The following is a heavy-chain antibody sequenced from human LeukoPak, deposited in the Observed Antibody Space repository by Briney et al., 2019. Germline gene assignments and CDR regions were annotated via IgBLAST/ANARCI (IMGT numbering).Heavy chain of an antibody. J-gene: IGHJ4*02. CDR3: ARYCSGSSCYSWGYYFDH. CDR2: IYSSGST. D-gene: IGHD2-15*01. CDR1: GGSLSSGSYY. Sequence: SETLSLTCAVSGGSLSSGSYYWNWHRQPAGQGLEWNGRIYSSGSTNYNPSHKRRVTMALNTSNNQFSQKLSSVTAADTALYDCARYCSGSSCYSWGYYFDHWGQGTLVTVSS. V-gene: IGHV4-61*02.